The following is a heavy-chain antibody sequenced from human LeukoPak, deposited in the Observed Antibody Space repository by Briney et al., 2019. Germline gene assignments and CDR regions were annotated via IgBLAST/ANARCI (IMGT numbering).Heavy chain of an antibody. V-gene: IGHV4-39*01. J-gene: IGHJ4*02. D-gene: IGHD4-11*01. Sequence: PSETLSLTCTVSGDSISSSSYYWGWIRQPPGKGLEWIGSIYYSGTTYYNPSLKGRVTISVDTSKNQLSLKVTSVTAADTAVYYCARHTPGLQSGYWGQGTLVTVSS. CDR3: ARHTPGLQSGY. CDR2: IYYSGTT. CDR1: GDSISSSSYY.